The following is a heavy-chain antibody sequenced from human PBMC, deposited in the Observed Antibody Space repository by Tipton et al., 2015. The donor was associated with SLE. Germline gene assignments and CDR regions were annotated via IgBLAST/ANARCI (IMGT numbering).Heavy chain of an antibody. J-gene: IGHJ4*02. CDR2: IHHSGST. Sequence: LRLSCTVSGGSISSYYWNWIRQPPGKGLEWIGHIHHSGSTTYNPSLQSRVTISRDPSKNQFSLKLTSVTAADTAVYYCARDQVGVGDLDFWGQGSPVTVSS. CDR3: ARDQVGVGDLDF. CDR1: GGSISSYY. D-gene: IGHD3-16*01. V-gene: IGHV4-59*01.